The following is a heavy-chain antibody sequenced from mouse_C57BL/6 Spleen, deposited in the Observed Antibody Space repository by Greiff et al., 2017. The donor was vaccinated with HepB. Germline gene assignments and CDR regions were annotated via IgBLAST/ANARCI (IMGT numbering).Heavy chain of an antibody. CDR2: ISDGGSYT. CDR1: GFTFSSYA. Sequence: EVKLVESGGGLVKPGGSLKLSCAASGFTFSSYAMSWVRQTPEKRLEWVATISDGGSYTYYPDNVKGRFTISIDNATNKLYMQMSHLTSEDTAMYYCARDGDDNFVDYWGQGTTLTVSS. D-gene: IGHD2-1*01. V-gene: IGHV5-4*01. CDR3: ARDGDDNFVDY. J-gene: IGHJ2*01.